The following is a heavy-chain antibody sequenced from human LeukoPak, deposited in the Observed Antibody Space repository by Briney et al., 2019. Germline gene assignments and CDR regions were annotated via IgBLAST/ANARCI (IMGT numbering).Heavy chain of an antibody. J-gene: IGHJ4*02. CDR3: ARGITDSIWYLDY. Sequence: SETLSLTCTVSGGSISSYYWSWIRQPPGKGLEWIGSIYYSGSTYYNPSLKSRVTISVDTSKNQFSLKLSSVTAADTAVYFCARGITDSIWYLDYWGQGTLVTVSS. CDR2: IYYSGST. V-gene: IGHV4-59*01. D-gene: IGHD3-22*01. CDR1: GGSISSYY.